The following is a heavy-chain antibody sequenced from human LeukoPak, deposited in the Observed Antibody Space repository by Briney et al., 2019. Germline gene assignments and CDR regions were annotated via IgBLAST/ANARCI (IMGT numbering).Heavy chain of an antibody. CDR1: GGSFSGYY. Sequence: SETLSLTCAVYGGSFSGYYRSWIRQPPGKGLEWIGEINHSGSTNYNPSLKSRVTISVDTSKNQFSLKLSSVTAADTAVYYCARFGGEFGVFDYWGQGTLVTVSS. CDR3: ARFGGEFGVFDY. V-gene: IGHV4-34*01. D-gene: IGHD3-16*01. J-gene: IGHJ4*02. CDR2: INHSGST.